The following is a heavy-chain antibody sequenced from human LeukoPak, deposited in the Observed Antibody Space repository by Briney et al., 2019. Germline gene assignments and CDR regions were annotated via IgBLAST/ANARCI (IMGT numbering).Heavy chain of an antibody. Sequence: SETLSLTCTVSGGSISSYYWSWIRQHPGKGLEWIGYIYYSGSTYYNPSLKSRVTISVDTSKNQFSLKLSSVTAADTAVYYCARDGSSSENYYYYGMDVWGQGTTVTVSS. CDR3: ARDGSSSENYYYYGMDV. D-gene: IGHD6-6*01. V-gene: IGHV4-59*06. CDR2: IYYSGST. J-gene: IGHJ6*02. CDR1: GGSISSYY.